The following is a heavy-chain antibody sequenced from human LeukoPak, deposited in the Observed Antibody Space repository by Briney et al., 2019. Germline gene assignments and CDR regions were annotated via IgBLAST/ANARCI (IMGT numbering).Heavy chain of an antibody. D-gene: IGHD5-18*01. CDR3: ARENLVVDTASAYFDY. CDR2: ICSSSRSK. CDR1: GVTFSSYS. J-gene: IGHJ4*02. V-gene: IGHV3-21*01. Sequence: GGSLRLSCAASGVTFSSYSRNWVRQAPGKGLEWVSSICSSSRSKYYADSVKGRFTISRDNAKNSLYLQMNSLRAEDTAVYYCARENLVVDTASAYFDYWGQGTLVTVSS.